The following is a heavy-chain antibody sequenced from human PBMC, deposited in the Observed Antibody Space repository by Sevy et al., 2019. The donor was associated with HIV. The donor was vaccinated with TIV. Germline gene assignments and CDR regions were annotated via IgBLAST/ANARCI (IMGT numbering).Heavy chain of an antibody. D-gene: IGHD2-21*01. V-gene: IGHV3-53*01. Sequence: GGSLRLSCAASGLAVSDNYMNWVRQAPGKGLEWVSVIYRGGNLYYADFVRGRFTISRDTDKNMVYLQVNSLRVEDTAVYYCARGLGGYGKAYYFDIWGQGTLVTVSS. J-gene: IGHJ4*02. CDR2: IYRGGNL. CDR1: GLAVSDNY. CDR3: ARGLGGYGKAYYFDI.